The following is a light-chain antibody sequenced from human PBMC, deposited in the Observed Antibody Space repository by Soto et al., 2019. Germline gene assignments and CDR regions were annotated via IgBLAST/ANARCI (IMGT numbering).Light chain of an antibody. CDR3: SAYAVMKNFGV. J-gene: IGLJ1*01. CDR2: QAN. Sequence: QFALPQTPCASGSPGQPVTISFPGSRAAIGGYKYLSSYQHHSGRNPNLISYQANNRPSGATDRSTGIKSGNTASVTATGLQAEDGAVYYCSAYAVMKNFGVLGYGTKVTV. V-gene: IGLV2-8*01. CDR1: RAAIGGYKY.